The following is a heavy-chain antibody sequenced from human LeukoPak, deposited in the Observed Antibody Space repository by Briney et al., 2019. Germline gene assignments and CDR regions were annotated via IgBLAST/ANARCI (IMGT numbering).Heavy chain of an antibody. CDR1: GGSISGYY. D-gene: IGHD6-13*01. Sequence: SETLSLTCTVSGGSISGYYWSWIRQPPGKGLEWIGYIYYSGSTNYNPSLKSRVTISVDTSKNQFSLKLSSVTAADTAVYFCARGCSAGTPHNWFDPWGQGTLVTVSS. V-gene: IGHV4-59*01. CDR3: ARGCSAGTPHNWFDP. J-gene: IGHJ5*02. CDR2: IYYSGST.